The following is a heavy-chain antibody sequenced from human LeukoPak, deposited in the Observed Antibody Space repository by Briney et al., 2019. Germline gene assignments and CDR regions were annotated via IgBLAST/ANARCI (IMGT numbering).Heavy chain of an antibody. J-gene: IGHJ4*02. Sequence: SETLSLTCTVSGGSISSYYWSWIRQPAGKGLEWIGRIYTSGSTNYNPSLKSRVTISVDTSKNQFSLKLSSVTAADTAVYYCARLNYYGSGSYPFDYWGQGTLVTVSS. CDR2: IYTSGST. CDR1: GGSISSYY. V-gene: IGHV4-4*07. CDR3: ARLNYYGSGSYPFDY. D-gene: IGHD3-10*01.